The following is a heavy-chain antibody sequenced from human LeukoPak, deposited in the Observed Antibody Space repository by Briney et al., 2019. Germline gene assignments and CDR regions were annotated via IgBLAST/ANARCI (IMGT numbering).Heavy chain of an antibody. CDR2: IKQDGSEK. Sequence: PGGSLRLSCAASGFTFSSYWMSWVRQAPGKGLEWVANIKQDGSEKYYVDSVKGRFTISRDNAKNSLYLQMNSLRAEDTAVYYCAKLARELTWSDAFDIWGQGTMVTVSS. CDR1: GFTFSSYW. V-gene: IGHV3-7*01. J-gene: IGHJ3*02. D-gene: IGHD3-3*02. CDR3: AKLARELTWSDAFDI.